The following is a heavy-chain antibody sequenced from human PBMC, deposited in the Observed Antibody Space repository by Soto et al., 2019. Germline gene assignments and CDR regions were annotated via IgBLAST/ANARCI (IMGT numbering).Heavy chain of an antibody. D-gene: IGHD3-10*01. Sequence: QVQLVQSGAEVKKPGSSVKVSCKASGGTFSSYAISWVRQAPGQGLEWMGGIIPIFGTANYAQKFQGRVTITADKPTSTAYMALRSLRSEDTAVYYCASDRRVRGVKRGGFDYWGQGTLVTVSS. CDR3: ASDRRVRGVKRGGFDY. J-gene: IGHJ4*02. CDR2: IIPIFGTA. V-gene: IGHV1-69*06. CDR1: GGTFSSYA.